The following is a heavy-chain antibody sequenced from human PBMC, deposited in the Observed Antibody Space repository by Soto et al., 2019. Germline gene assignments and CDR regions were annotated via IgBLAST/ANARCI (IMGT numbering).Heavy chain of an antibody. V-gene: IGHV4-30-4*01. J-gene: IGHJ4*02. CDR2: IYYSGST. CDR3: ARGSEFYGFDY. CDR1: GGSISSGDYY. Sequence: PSETLSLTCTVSGGSISSGDYYWSWIRQPPGKGLEWIGYIYYSGSTYYNPSLKSRVTISVDTSKNQFSLKLSSVTAADTAVYYCARGSEFYGFDYWGQGTLVTVSS. D-gene: IGHD3-10*01.